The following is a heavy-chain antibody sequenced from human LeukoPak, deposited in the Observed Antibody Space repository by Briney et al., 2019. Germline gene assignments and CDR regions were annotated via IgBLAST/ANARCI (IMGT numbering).Heavy chain of an antibody. J-gene: IGHJ4*02. D-gene: IGHD3-10*01. CDR3: ARTPNHVGSGSYPTHCDY. CDR2: IYYNGST. CDR1: GGAISGYY. V-gene: IGHV4-59*08. Sequence: SETLSLTCTVSGGAISGYYWSWIRQPPGKGLEWIGYIYYNGSTNYNPSLKSRVTISVDTSKNQFTLKLRSVTAADTAVYYCARTPNHVGSGSYPTHCDYWGQGTLVTVSS.